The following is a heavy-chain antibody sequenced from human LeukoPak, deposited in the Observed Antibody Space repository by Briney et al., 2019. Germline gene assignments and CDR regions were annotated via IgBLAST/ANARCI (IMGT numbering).Heavy chain of an antibody. V-gene: IGHV4-39*07. CDR1: GGSISSANSY. CDR3: ARYCSGGDCYSKALDY. D-gene: IGHD2-15*01. J-gene: IGHJ4*02. CDR2: IYHLGST. Sequence: SETLPLTCTVSGGSISSANSYWGWIRQPPGKGLEWIASIYHLGSTYYNPSLKSRVSLSVDTSKNEFSLKLSSVTAADTAVYYCARYCSGGDCYSKALDYWGQGILVTVSS.